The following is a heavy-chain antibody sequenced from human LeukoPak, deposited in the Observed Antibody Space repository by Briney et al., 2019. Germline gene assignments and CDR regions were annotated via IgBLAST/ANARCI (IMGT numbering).Heavy chain of an antibody. V-gene: IGHV4-59*01. J-gene: IGHJ5*02. CDR3: ARPQWLVTMGPWFDP. D-gene: IGHD6-19*01. CDR1: GGSLTNDY. CDR2: IYYTGST. Sequence: PSETLSLTCAVSGGSLTNDYWSWIRQPPGRGLEWIGYIYYTGSTNYNPSLTSRVTISVDTSKNQFSLKLSSVTAADTAVYYCARPQWLVTMGPWFDPWGQGTLVTVSS.